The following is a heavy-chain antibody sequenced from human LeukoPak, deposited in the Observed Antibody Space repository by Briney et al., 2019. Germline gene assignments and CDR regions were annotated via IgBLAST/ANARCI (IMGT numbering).Heavy chain of an antibody. CDR2: MNPNSGNT. V-gene: IGHV1-8*01. CDR1: GYTFTSYD. Sequence: ASVTVSCKASGYTFTSYDINWVRQATGQGLEWMGWMNPNSGNTGYAQKFQGRVTMTRNTSISTAYMELSSLRSEDTAVYYCARGPPYVRFLEWLLNYYGMDVWGQGTTVTVSS. CDR3: ARGPPYVRFLEWLLNYYGMDV. D-gene: IGHD3-3*01. J-gene: IGHJ6*02.